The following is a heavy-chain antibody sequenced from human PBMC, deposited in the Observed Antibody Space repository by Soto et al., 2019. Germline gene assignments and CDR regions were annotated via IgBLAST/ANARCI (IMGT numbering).Heavy chain of an antibody. CDR1: GADFNTYS. Sequence: SETLSLTCSVSGADFNTYSWTWIRQPAGKGLEWIGRIYTSASINYNPSLKGRVTLSVDTSTNQVSLRLASVTAADTAIYYCARDREAGYNFYYGMDVWGQGTTVT. V-gene: IGHV4-4*07. D-gene: IGHD6-19*01. CDR3: ARDREAGYNFYYGMDV. J-gene: IGHJ6*02. CDR2: IYTSASI.